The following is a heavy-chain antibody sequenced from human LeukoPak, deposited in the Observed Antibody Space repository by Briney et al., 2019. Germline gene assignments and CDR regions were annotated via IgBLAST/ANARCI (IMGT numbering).Heavy chain of an antibody. J-gene: IGHJ5*02. Sequence: SETLSLTCTVSGGSISSYYWSWIRQPAGKGLEWIGRIYTSGSTNYNPSFKSRVTMSVDTSKNQFFLMLSSVTAADTAVYYCARDHYYDSSNWFDPWGQGTLVTVSS. CDR1: GGSISSYY. CDR2: IYTSGST. D-gene: IGHD3-22*01. V-gene: IGHV4-4*07. CDR3: ARDHYYDSSNWFDP.